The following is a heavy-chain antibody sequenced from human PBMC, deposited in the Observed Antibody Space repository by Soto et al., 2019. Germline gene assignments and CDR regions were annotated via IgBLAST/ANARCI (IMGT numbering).Heavy chain of an antibody. Sequence: QVQLVQSGAEVKKPGASVKVSCKASGYTFTSYYMHWVRQAPGQGLEWMGIINPSGGSTSYAPKFQGSVTMARDPASCTVDMELSSVTSEATGVYYCARDAYYGSGSPVDPDPPYCFDPWGQGTLVTVAS. J-gene: IGHJ5*02. CDR2: INPSGGST. CDR3: ARDAYYGSGSPVDPDPPYCFDP. CDR1: GYTFTSYY. D-gene: IGHD3-10*01. V-gene: IGHV1-46*01.